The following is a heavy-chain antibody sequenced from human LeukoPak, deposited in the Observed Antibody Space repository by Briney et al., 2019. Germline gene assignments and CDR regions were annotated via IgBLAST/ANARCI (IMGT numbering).Heavy chain of an antibody. CDR3: ARAIWLPDHYYYYYYMDV. CDR1: GGTFSSYA. Sequence: PGASVKVSCKASGGTFSSYAISWVRQAPGQGLEWMGGIIPIFGTANYAQKFQGRVTITADKSTSTAYMELSSLRSEDTAVYYCARAIWLPDHYYYYYYMDVWGKGTTVTVSS. D-gene: IGHD5-18*01. V-gene: IGHV1-69*06. J-gene: IGHJ6*03. CDR2: IIPIFGTA.